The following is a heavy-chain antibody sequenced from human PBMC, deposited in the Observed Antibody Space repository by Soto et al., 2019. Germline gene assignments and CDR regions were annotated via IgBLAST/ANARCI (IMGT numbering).Heavy chain of an antibody. Sequence: QVQLQESGPGLVKPSETLSLTCTVSGGSISSYYWNWFRQPPGKGLEWIGYIYYSGSTNYNPSLKSRVTISVDTSKNQFSLGLSSVTAADTAVYYCARRDSSGWHCYFDLWGRGTLVTVSS. CDR1: GGSISSYY. V-gene: IGHV4-59*08. CDR3: ARRDSSGWHCYFDL. D-gene: IGHD6-19*01. J-gene: IGHJ2*01. CDR2: IYYSGST.